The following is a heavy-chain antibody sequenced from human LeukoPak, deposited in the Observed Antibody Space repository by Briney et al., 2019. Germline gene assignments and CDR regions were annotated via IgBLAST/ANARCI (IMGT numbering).Heavy chain of an antibody. CDR3: ARSQYDYVWGSYRSAEYFQH. D-gene: IGHD3-16*02. CDR2: IYYSGST. J-gene: IGHJ1*01. V-gene: IGHV4-59*01. CDR1: GGSISSYY. Sequence: SETLSLTCTVSGGSISSYYWSWIRQPPGKGLEWIGYIYYSGSTYYSPSLRSRVTISVDTSKNQFSLKLSSVTAADTAVYYCARSQYDYVWGSYRSAEYFQHWGQGTLVTVSS.